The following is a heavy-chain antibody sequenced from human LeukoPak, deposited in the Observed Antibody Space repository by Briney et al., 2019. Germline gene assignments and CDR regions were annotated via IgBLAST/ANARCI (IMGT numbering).Heavy chain of an antibody. Sequence: PSQTLSLTCTVSGASIRSGDYYWSWIRQPPGKGLEWIGYIYDSGSTYYNPSLKSRITISVDTSENRFSLKMSSVTATDTAVYYCARDCSGGSCYGAFDIWGQGTMVTVSS. CDR2: IYDSGST. J-gene: IGHJ3*02. CDR1: GASIRSGDYY. CDR3: ARDCSGGSCYGAFDI. D-gene: IGHD2-15*01. V-gene: IGHV4-30-4*01.